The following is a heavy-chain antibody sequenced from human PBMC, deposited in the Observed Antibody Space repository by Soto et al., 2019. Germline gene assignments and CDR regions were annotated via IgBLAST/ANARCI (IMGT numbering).Heavy chain of an antibody. CDR1: GFNFSSYD. D-gene: IGHD3-22*01. CDR2: ISYDGSNK. J-gene: IGHJ4*02. V-gene: IGHV3-30-3*01. Sequence: GGSLRLSCAPSGFNFSSYDMHWVRQARVKGMEWVAVISYDGSNKYYADSVKGRFTISRDNSKNTLYLQMNSLRAEDTAVYYCARAYYYDSSGYYLAYYFDYWGQGTLVTVPQ. CDR3: ARAYYYDSSGYYLAYYFDY.